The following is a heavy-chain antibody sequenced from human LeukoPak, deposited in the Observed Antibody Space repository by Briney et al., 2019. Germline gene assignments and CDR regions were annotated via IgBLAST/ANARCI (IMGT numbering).Heavy chain of an antibody. Sequence: PGGSLRLSCAASGFTFSTYWVHWVRQAPGKGLVWVSRINPDGSRTDYADSVKGRFTISRDNAKNTLYLQMNSLRAEDTAVYFCARDLRGNRDYRGQGTLVTVSS. D-gene: IGHD4-23*01. CDR1: GFTFSTYW. V-gene: IGHV3-74*01. CDR2: INPDGSRT. CDR3: ARDLRGNRDY. J-gene: IGHJ4*02.